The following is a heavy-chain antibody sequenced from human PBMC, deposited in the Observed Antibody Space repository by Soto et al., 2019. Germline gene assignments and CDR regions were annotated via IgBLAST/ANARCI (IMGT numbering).Heavy chain of an antibody. CDR1: GGTFSSYA. Sequence: ASVKVSCKASGGTFSSYAISWVRQAPGQGLEWMGGIIPIFGTANYAQKFQGRVTITADESTSTAYMELSSLRSEDTAVYYCAVMLYTAMAHDYWGQGTLVTVSS. D-gene: IGHD5-18*01. J-gene: IGHJ4*02. CDR2: IIPIFGTA. V-gene: IGHV1-69*13. CDR3: AVMLYTAMAHDY.